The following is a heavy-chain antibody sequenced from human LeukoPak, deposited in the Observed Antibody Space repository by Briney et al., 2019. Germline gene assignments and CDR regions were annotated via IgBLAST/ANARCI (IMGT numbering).Heavy chain of an antibody. J-gene: IGHJ1*01. Sequence: PSETLSLTCTVSGDSVTSGYWSWIRQPPGKGLEWIGYIYDSGITAYNPSLKSRLTISVDTSNNQFSLNLSSVTAADTAVYYCAGRGHRYSRDWGQGILVTVSS. CDR1: GDSVTSGY. D-gene: IGHD2-15*01. V-gene: IGHV4-4*09. CDR3: AGRGHRYSRD. CDR2: IYDSGIT.